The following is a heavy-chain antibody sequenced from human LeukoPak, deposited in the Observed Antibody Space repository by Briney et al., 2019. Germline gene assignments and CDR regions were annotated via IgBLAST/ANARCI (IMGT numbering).Heavy chain of an antibody. CDR1: GFTFSSYA. J-gene: IGHJ4*02. D-gene: IGHD5-18*01. V-gene: IGHV3-23*01. CDR2: ISGSGGST. CDR3: ANSLCGYSYGTFDY. Sequence: PGGSLRLSCAASGFTFSSYAMNWVRQAPGKGLEWVSAISGSGGSTYYADSVKGRFTISRDNSKSTLFLQMNSLRAEDTAIYYCANSLCGYSYGTFDYWGQGTLVTVSS.